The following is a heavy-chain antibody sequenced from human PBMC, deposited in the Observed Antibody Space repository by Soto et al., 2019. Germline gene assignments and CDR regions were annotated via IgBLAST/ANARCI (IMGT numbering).Heavy chain of an antibody. J-gene: IGHJ6*02. CDR2: IIPIFGTA. Sequence: SVKVSCKASGGTFSSYAISWVRQAPGQGLEWMGGIIPIFGTANYAQKFQGRVTITADESTSTAYMELSSLRSEDTAVYYCARGVEAETRKKRNYYYYGMDVWGQGTTVTVSS. D-gene: IGHD1-1*01. V-gene: IGHV1-69*13. CDR1: GGTFSSYA. CDR3: ARGVEAETRKKRNYYYYGMDV.